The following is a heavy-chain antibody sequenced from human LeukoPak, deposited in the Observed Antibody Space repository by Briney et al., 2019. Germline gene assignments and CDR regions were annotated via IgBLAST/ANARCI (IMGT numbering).Heavy chain of an antibody. Sequence: KPGGSLRLSCAASGFTFSSYSMNWVRQAPGKGLEWVSSISSSISYIYYADSVKGRFTISRDNAKNSLYLQMNSLRAEDTAVYYCARGGSGLIDVWGQGTTVTVSS. CDR1: GFTFSSYS. V-gene: IGHV3-21*01. CDR3: ARGGSGLIDV. J-gene: IGHJ6*02. D-gene: IGHD2-15*01. CDR2: ISSSISYI.